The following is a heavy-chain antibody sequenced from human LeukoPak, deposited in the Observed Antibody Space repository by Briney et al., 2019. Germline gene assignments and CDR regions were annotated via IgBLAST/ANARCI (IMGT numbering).Heavy chain of an antibody. CDR2: IGTVGDT. CDR1: GFTFSRYD. Sequence: GGSLRLSCAASGFTFSRYDMDWVRHATGKGLEWLSSIGTVGDTYYIGSVKGRFTISRENAMNSLYLQMNSLRAGDTAVYYCVRGGEIGFDSWGQGTLVTVSS. CDR3: VRGGEIGFDS. J-gene: IGHJ5*01. V-gene: IGHV3-13*04. D-gene: IGHD3-16*01.